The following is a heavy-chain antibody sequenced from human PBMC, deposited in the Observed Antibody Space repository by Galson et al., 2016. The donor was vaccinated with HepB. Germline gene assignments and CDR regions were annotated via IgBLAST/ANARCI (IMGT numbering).Heavy chain of an antibody. CDR3: VSDFWSGAYSDRGY. V-gene: IGHV3-74*01. J-gene: IGHJ4*02. CDR2: INTDGTAS. Sequence: SLRLSCAASGFTFSNYWIYWVRQVPGKGLIWISRINTDGTASDYADSVRGRFTISRDNAKNTVYLQMNRLRAEDTAVYYCVSDFWSGAYSDRGYWGQGTLVTVSS. D-gene: IGHD3-3*01. CDR1: GFTFSNYW.